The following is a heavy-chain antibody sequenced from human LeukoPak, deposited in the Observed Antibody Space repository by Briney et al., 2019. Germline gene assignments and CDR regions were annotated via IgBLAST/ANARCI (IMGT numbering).Heavy chain of an antibody. V-gene: IGHV1-8*01. J-gene: IGHJ4*02. CDR2: MNPNSGNT. CDR1: GYTFTSCD. D-gene: IGHD3-22*01. CDR3: ARGRYYYDSSGYSDNFDY. Sequence: ASVKVSCKASGYTFTSCDINWVRQATGQGLEWMGWMNPNSGNTGYAQKFQGRVTMTRNTSISTAYMELSSLRSEDTAVYYCARGRYYYDSSGYSDNFDYWGQGTLVTVSS.